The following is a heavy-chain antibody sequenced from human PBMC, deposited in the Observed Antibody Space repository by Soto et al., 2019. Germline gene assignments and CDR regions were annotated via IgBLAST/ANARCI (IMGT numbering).Heavy chain of an antibody. Sequence: SVKVSCKASGGTFSRYSISWVRQAPGQGLEWMGGIIPIFGTTRNAQKFQGRVTSSADESTSTVYMELSRLTSEDTALYYCARNHYYDSSGYYYFDYWGQGTPVTVSS. CDR3: ARNHYYDSSGYYYFDY. D-gene: IGHD3-22*01. CDR2: IIPIFGTT. V-gene: IGHV1-69*13. J-gene: IGHJ4*02. CDR1: GGTFSRYS.